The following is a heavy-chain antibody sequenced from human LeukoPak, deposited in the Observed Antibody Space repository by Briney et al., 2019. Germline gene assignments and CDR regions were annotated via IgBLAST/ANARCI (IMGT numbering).Heavy chain of an antibody. V-gene: IGHV3-11*05. CDR2: ISSSSSYT. Sequence: GGSLRLSCAASGFTFSDYYMSWIRQAPGKGLEWVSYISSSSSYTNYADSVKGRFTISRDDAKNSLYLQMNSLRAEDTGVYYCARDGSDWSMDVWGQGTTVTVSS. J-gene: IGHJ6*02. D-gene: IGHD2-21*01. CDR1: GFTFSDYY. CDR3: ARDGSDWSMDV.